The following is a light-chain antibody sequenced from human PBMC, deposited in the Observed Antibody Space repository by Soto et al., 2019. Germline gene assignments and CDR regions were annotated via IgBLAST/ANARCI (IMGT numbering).Light chain of an antibody. Sequence: DIQITQSPSSVSASVGDRVTITCRASQGIGTWLAWYQQKPGRAPKLLIYDASNLQSGVPSRFSGSGSGTDFTLTISSLQPEDFATYYCQQSYRTPITFGQGTRLEIK. J-gene: IGKJ5*01. CDR1: QGIGTW. CDR2: DAS. CDR3: QQSYRTPIT. V-gene: IGKV1-12*01.